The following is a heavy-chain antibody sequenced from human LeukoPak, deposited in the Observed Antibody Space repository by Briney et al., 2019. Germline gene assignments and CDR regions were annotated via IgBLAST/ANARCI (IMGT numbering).Heavy chain of an antibody. CDR1: GGSISGSSYY. CDR3: AKTVWSRLAAGLDS. Sequence: PSVTLSLTCSVSGGSISGSSYYWGWIRQPPGKGLEWIGNIYYRGSTYYNPSLKSRVIMSIDTSKNQFSLKVNSVTATDTAVYYCAKTVWSRLAAGLDSWGQGTLVTVSS. CDR2: IYYRGST. D-gene: IGHD2-21*02. V-gene: IGHV4-39*01. J-gene: IGHJ4*02.